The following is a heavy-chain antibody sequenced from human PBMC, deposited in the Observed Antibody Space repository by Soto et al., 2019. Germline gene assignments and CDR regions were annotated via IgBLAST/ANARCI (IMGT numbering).Heavy chain of an antibody. CDR2: IRSTSSTI. CDR1: GFTFSSCS. D-gene: IGHD3-16*01. CDR3: ARAGGDFYYYGMDV. J-gene: IGHJ6*02. Sequence: EVQLVESGGGLVQPGGSLRLSCAASGFTFSSCSMNWVRQAPGKGLEWISYIRSTSSTIYYADSVKGRFTISRDNAKDSLYLQMNSLRADDAAVYYCARAGGDFYYYGMDVWGQGTPVTASS. V-gene: IGHV3-48*01.